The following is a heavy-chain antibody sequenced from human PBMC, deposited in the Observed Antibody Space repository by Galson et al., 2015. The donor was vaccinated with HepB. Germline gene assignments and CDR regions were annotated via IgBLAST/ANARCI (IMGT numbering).Heavy chain of an antibody. CDR2: VSYDENNR. J-gene: IGHJ2*01. Sequence: SLRLSCAASGFTFRSYGMHWVRQAPGKGLEWVAVVSYDENNRNYAESVKGRFTISRDNSKNTLILQVNSLGAEDTAVYYCARGRKLRYFDWLLQDDWYFDLWGRGTLVTVSS. V-gene: IGHV3-30*03. CDR1: GFTFRSYG. CDR3: ARGRKLRYFDWLLQDDWYFDL. D-gene: IGHD3-9*01.